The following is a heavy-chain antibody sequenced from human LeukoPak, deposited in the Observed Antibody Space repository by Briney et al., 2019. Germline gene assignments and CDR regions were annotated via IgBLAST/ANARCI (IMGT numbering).Heavy chain of an antibody. V-gene: IGHV1-69*06. Sequence: SVKVSCKASGGTFSSYAISWVRQAPGQGLEWMGGIIPIFGTANYAQKFRGRVTITADKSTSTAYMELSSLRSEDTAVYYCARSYDILTGPDYWGQGTLVTVSS. J-gene: IGHJ4*02. D-gene: IGHD3-9*01. CDR2: IIPIFGTA. CDR3: ARSYDILTGPDY. CDR1: GGTFSSYA.